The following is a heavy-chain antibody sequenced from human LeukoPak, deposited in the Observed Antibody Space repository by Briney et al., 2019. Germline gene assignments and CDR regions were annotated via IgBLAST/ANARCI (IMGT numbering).Heavy chain of an antibody. CDR1: GFTFSNNA. Sequence: GSLRLSCAASGFTFSNNAMTWVRQAPAPGLGRVSYISSSSSTISYADSAKSRFTTSTVNATNSLYLLMHSLRADAAAAYSFARDRIHHYWGQGSLVTVSS. V-gene: IGHV3-48*01. CDR2: ISSSSSTI. CDR3: ARDRIHHY. J-gene: IGHJ4*02. D-gene: IGHD5-18*01.